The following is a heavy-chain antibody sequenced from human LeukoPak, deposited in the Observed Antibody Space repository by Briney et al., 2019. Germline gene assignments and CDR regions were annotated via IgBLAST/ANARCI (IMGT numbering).Heavy chain of an antibody. CDR2: INPSGGST. J-gene: IGHJ5*02. D-gene: IGHD1-26*01. Sequence: ASVKVSCKASGYTFTSYYMHWVRQAPGQGLEWMGIINPSGGSTSYAQKFQGRVTMTRDMSTSTVYMELSSLRSEDTAVYYCATAHTGGNNWFDPWGQGTLVTVSS. V-gene: IGHV1-46*01. CDR1: GYTFTSYY. CDR3: ATAHTGGNNWFDP.